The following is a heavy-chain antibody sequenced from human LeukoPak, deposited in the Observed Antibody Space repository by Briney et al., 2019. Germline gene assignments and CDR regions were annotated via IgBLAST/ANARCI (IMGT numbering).Heavy chain of an antibody. D-gene: IGHD3-22*01. CDR2: INSDGSST. V-gene: IGHV3-74*01. Sequence: GGSLRLSCAASGFAFSSYWMHWVRQAPGKGLVWVSRINSDGSSTSYADSVKGRFTISRDNAKNTLYLQMNSLRAEDTALYYCASVGRYYDSSGCYYHFDYGGQGTLVPVSS. CDR3: ASVGRYYDSSGCYYHFDY. J-gene: IGHJ4*02. CDR1: GFAFSSYW.